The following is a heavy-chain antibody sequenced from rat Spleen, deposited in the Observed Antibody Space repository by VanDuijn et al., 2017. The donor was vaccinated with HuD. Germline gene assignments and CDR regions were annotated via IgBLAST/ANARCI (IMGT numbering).Heavy chain of an antibody. J-gene: IGHJ2*01. D-gene: IGHD1-1*01. CDR1: GFTFSDYG. Sequence: EVQLVESGGGLVQPGRSLKLSCVASGFTFSDYGMNWIRQAPGKGLEWVGYISSSRGTIYYADTVKGRFTISRDNAKNTLYLQLSSLRSEDTALYYCARKGATALYFDYWGQGVMVTVSS. CDR2: ISSSRGT. V-gene: IGHV5-34*01. CDR3: ARKGATALYFDY.